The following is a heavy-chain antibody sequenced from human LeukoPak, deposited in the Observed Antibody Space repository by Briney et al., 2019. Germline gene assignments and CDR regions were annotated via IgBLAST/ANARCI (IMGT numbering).Heavy chain of an antibody. CDR2: INPSGDNT. J-gene: IGHJ6*03. D-gene: IGHD3-9*01. CDR1: GYTFTSYY. Sequence: ASVKVSCKASGYTFTSYYMYWVRQAPGQGLEWMGIINPSGDNTNYAQKFHGRVTMTRDMSTTTVYMELSSLRSEDTAVYYCARGVLYYDILTGYLDYYMDVWGKGTTVTISS. CDR3: ARGVLYYDILTGYLDYYMDV. V-gene: IGHV1-46*01.